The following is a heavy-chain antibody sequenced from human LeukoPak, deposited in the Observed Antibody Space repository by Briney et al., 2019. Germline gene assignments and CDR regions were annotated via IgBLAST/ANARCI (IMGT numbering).Heavy chain of an antibody. CDR2: ISSSDSFI. V-gene: IGHV3-48*03. CDR1: GFTFSSYE. D-gene: IGHD3-22*01. J-gene: IGHJ4*02. CDR3: ARDPTEAYYYDSSGLTPLFDY. Sequence: GGSLRLSCAASGFTFSSYEMNWVRQAPGKGLEWVSYISSSDSFIYYADSVKGRFTISRDNSKNTLYLQMNSLRAEDTAVYYCARDPTEAYYYDSSGLTPLFDYWGQGTLVTVSS.